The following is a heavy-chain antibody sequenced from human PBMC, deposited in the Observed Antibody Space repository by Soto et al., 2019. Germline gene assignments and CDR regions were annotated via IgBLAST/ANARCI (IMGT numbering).Heavy chain of an antibody. V-gene: IGHV2-5*02. CDR2: LYWADDK. CDR1: GFSFSTTVMG. CDR3: VHRHYYGSGRLDVEV. D-gene: IGHD3-10*01. J-gene: IGHJ6*02. Sequence: QITLKESGPTLVRPTETLTLTCSFSGFSFSTTVMGVGWVRQPPGEALEWLALLYWADDKRYSPSLKSRLTITADTSKNQVVLIMTSMDVVDTATYYCVHRHYYGSGRLDVEVWGQWITVTVSS.